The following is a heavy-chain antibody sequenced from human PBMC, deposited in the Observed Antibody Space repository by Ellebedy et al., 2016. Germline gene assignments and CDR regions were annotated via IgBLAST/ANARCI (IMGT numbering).Heavy chain of an antibody. CDR2: ISGSDGYT. Sequence: GESLKISXAASGFTFSSYGMHWVRQAPGKGLEWVSGISGSDGYTYYADSVKGRFTISRDNSKNTLYLQMNSLRAEDTAVYYCPRIQNFAVVPTGFNWFDPWGQGTLVIVSS. J-gene: IGHJ5*02. V-gene: IGHV3-23*01. CDR3: PRIQNFAVVPTGFNWFDP. CDR1: GFTFSSYG. D-gene: IGHD3-3*01.